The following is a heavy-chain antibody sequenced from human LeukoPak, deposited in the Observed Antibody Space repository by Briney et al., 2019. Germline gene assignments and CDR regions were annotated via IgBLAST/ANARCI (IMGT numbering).Heavy chain of an antibody. CDR2: ISGSGGST. CDR3: ANLRHPRGYSGYGDY. Sequence: GGSLRLSCAASGFTFSSYAMSWVRQAPGKGLEWVSAISGSGGSTYYADSVKGRFTISRDNSKNTLYLQMNSLSAEDTAVYYCANLRHPRGYSGYGDYWGQGTLVTVSS. J-gene: IGHJ4*02. V-gene: IGHV3-23*01. CDR1: GFTFSSYA. D-gene: IGHD5-12*01.